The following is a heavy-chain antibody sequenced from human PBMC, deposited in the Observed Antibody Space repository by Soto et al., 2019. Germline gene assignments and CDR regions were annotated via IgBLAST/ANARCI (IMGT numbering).Heavy chain of an antibody. J-gene: IGHJ1*01. Sequence: QVQLVESGGGVVQPGRSLRLSCAASGFTFSSYAMHWVRQAPGKGLEWVAVISYEGNKKYYADSDKGRFPVSRDNSKNSLYVLVMSLRAEETAVYLFASPRHCAGGTSTMDFWGQVTLVAVSS. V-gene: IGHV3-30-3*01. CDR2: ISYEGNKK. CDR1: GFTFSSYA. CDR3: ASPRHCAGGTSTMDF. D-gene: IGHD2-8*02.